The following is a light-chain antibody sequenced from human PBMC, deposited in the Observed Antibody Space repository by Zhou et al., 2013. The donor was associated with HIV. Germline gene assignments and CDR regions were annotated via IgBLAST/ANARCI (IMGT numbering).Light chain of an antibody. J-gene: IGKJ1*01. CDR3: QQYGNSPTT. V-gene: IGKV3-15*01. Sequence: EIVMTQSPATLSVSPGRRATLSCWASQSVSSDLAWYQQKPGQAPRLLIHGASSRATGFPARFSGSGSGRQFTLTISSLQSEDFAVYFCQQYGNSPTTFGQGTKVEIK. CDR2: GAS. CDR1: QSVSSD.